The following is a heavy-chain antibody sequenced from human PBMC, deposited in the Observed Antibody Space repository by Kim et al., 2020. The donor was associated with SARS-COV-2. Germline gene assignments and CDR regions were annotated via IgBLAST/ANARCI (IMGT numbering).Heavy chain of an antibody. D-gene: IGHD3-22*01. CDR3: ARLKYLLLYFDY. CDR2: IYYSGST. CDR1: GGSISSSSYY. J-gene: IGHJ4*02. V-gene: IGHV4-39*01. Sequence: SETLSLTCTVSGGSISSSSYYWGWIRQPPGKGLEWIGSIYYSGSTYYNPSLKSRVTISVDTSKNQFSLKLSSVTAADTAVYYCARLKYLLLYFDYWGQGTLVTVSS.